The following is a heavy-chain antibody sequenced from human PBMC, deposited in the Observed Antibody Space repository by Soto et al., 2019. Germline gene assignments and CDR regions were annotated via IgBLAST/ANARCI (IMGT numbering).Heavy chain of an antibody. CDR3: ARGRYCSSTSCQIFDY. Sequence: SVKVSCKASGGTFSSYAISWVRQAPGQGLEWMGGIIPIFGTANYAQKFQGRVTITADESTSTAYMELSSLRSEGTAVYYCARGRYCSSTSCQIFDYWGQGTLVTVSS. V-gene: IGHV1-69*13. CDR2: IIPIFGTA. J-gene: IGHJ4*02. CDR1: GGTFSSYA. D-gene: IGHD2-2*01.